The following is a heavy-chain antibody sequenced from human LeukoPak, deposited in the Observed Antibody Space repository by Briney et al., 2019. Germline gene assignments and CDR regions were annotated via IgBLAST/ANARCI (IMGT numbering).Heavy chain of an antibody. V-gene: IGHV3-23*01. D-gene: IGHD6-13*01. CDR1: RFTFSTYA. Sequence: GGSLRLSCAASRFTFSTYAMSWVRQAPGKGLEWVSAISDSGDGTYYADSVRGRFTISRDNSKSTLYLQMNSLRVEDTAVYYCAKDLRPAAAGTSYDAFDIWGQGTMVTVSS. CDR3: AKDLRPAAAGTSYDAFDI. J-gene: IGHJ3*02. CDR2: ISDSGDGT.